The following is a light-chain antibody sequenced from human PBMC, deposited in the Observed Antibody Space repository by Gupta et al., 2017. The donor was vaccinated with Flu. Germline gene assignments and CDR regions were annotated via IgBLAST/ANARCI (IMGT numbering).Light chain of an antibody. V-gene: IGLV2-23*03. Sequence: QSALTPPASVSGSPGESITISCTGTSSDVGNYHLVSWYQQHPGKAPKLMIYEGAKRPSGVSTRFSGSKSGNTASLTISGLQTEDESDYYCCSYAGIHTFVFGGGTKVTVL. CDR2: EGA. CDR3: CSYAGIHTFV. J-gene: IGLJ2*01. CDR1: SSDVGNYHL.